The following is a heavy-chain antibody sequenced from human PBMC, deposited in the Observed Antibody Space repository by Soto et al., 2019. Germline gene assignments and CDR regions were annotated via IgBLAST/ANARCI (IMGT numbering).Heavy chain of an antibody. J-gene: IGHJ3*02. Sequence: SQTLSLTCTVSGGSLRGNSYYWSWIRQSPGKGLEWIGYTYYSGSTNYNPSLNSRVTISVDMSQNQFSLKLSSVTAADTAVYYCARQQWLVLNAFDIWGQGTMVTVS. V-gene: IGHV4-61*01. D-gene: IGHD6-19*01. CDR2: TYYSGST. CDR1: GGSLRGNSYY. CDR3: ARQQWLVLNAFDI.